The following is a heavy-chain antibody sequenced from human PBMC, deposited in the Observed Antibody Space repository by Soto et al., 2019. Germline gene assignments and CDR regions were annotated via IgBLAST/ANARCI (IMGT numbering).Heavy chain of an antibody. CDR2: IFYNGST. CDR1: GGSVSSGSYY. CDR3: ARGVTMITGFDY. J-gene: IGHJ4*02. V-gene: IGHV4-61*01. Sequence: QVQLHESGPGLVKTSETLSLTCTVSGGSVSSGSYYWSWIRQPPGNGLELIGYIFYNGSTNYNPSLKSRVTMSVDTSRDQFSLRLSSVTAPDTAFYYCARGVTMITGFDYWGQGSLVTVSS. D-gene: IGHD3-22*01.